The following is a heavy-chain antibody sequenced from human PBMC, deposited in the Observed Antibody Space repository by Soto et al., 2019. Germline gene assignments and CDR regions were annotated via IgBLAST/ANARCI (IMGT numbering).Heavy chain of an antibody. CDR2: MNPNSGNT. CDR3: ARGFQSCSGGGCYHLGDY. CDR1: GYTFTTYD. J-gene: IGHJ4*02. V-gene: IGHV1-8*01. D-gene: IGHD2-15*01. Sequence: GASVKVSCKASGYTFTTYDINWVRQATGQGLEWMGWMNPNSGNTGYAQKFQGRVTMTRNTSISTAYMELSSLRSEDTAVYYCARGFQSCSGGGCYHLGDYWGQGTLVTVSS.